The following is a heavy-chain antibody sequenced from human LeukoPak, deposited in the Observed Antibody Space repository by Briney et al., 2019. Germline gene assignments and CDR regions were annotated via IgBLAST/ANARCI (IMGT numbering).Heavy chain of an antibody. V-gene: IGHV4-59*08. D-gene: IGHD6-13*01. Sequence: SETLSLTCTVSGGSISSYYWSWIRQPPGKGLEWIGYIYYSGSTNYNPPLKSRVTISVETSKNQFSLKLRSVTAADTAVYYCARHIPGNPYFDYWGQGTLVTVSS. CDR3: ARHIPGNPYFDY. CDR2: IYYSGST. CDR1: GGSISSYY. J-gene: IGHJ4*02.